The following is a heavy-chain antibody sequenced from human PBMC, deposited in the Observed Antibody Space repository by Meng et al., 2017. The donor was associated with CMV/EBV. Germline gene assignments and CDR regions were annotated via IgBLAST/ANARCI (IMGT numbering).Heavy chain of an antibody. Sequence: VQLLYGGEGLVKPSETLSLTCAVYGGSLSGYCWSWIRQPPGKGLEWIGEINHSGSTNYNPSLKSRVTISVDTSKNQFSLKLSSVTAADTAVYYCARAKIMYYYDSSGYYYDYWGQGTLVTVSS. CDR3: ARAKIMYYYDSSGYYYDY. CDR2: INHSGST. CDR1: GGSLSGYC. D-gene: IGHD3-22*01. J-gene: IGHJ4*02. V-gene: IGHV4-34*01.